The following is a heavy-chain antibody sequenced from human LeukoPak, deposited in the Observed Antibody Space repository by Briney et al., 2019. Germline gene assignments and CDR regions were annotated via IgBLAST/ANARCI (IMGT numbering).Heavy chain of an antibody. CDR3: TRAASSGPLFTCHMDV. Sequence: SETLSLTCDVSGGSMSSSNWWSWVRQPPGKGLEWIWEIYHSGSTNYNPSLKSRVTISVDKSKNQFSLKLTSVTAADTAVYYCTRAASSGPLFTCHMDVWGKGTTVTVSS. CDR1: GGSMSSSNW. D-gene: IGHD3-22*01. CDR2: IYHSGST. J-gene: IGHJ6*03. V-gene: IGHV4-4*02.